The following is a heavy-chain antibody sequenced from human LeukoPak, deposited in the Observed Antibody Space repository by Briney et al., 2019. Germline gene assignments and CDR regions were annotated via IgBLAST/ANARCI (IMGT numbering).Heavy chain of an antibody. CDR3: AKDLSWGFGTLGYFDY. CDR2: ISWNSGTI. Sequence: GGSLRLSCAASGFTFDDFGMHWVRQGPGKGLEWVSGISWNSGTIGYADSVKGRFTISRDNAKNSLYLQMNSLRAEDTALYYCAKDLSWGFGTLGYFDYWGQGTLVTVSS. J-gene: IGHJ4*02. V-gene: IGHV3-9*01. D-gene: IGHD7-27*01. CDR1: GFTFDDFG.